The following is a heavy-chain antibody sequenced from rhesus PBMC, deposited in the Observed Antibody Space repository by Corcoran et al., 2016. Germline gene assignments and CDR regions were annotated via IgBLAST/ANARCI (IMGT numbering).Heavy chain of an antibody. CDR3: ARYSGYRQAGYFDL. V-gene: IGHV4-173*01. D-gene: IGHD5-12*01. CDR2: ISGSRGHT. Sequence: QVQLQEAGPGLVKPSETLSLTCAVSGGSITNSYWSWIRQPPGKGLEWIGRISGSRGHTASNPSLKSRVTISTDTSKNQFSLNLSSVTVADTAVYYCARYSGYRQAGYFDLWGPGTPIIISS. CDR1: GGSITNSY. J-gene: IGHJ2*01.